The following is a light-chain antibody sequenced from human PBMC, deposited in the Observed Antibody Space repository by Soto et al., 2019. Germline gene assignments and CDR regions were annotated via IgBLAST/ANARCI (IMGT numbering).Light chain of an antibody. CDR2: EDT. CDR1: SSDVGSDNL. J-gene: IGLJ2*01. CDR3: CSYGGSRTLI. V-gene: IGLV2-23*01. Sequence: QSALTQPASVSGSPGQSITISCTGTSSDVGSDNLVSWYQQHPGKAPKLMIYEDTKRPSGVSNRFSASKSGNTASLTISGLQAEDEADYYCCSYGGSRTLIFAGGTKLTVL.